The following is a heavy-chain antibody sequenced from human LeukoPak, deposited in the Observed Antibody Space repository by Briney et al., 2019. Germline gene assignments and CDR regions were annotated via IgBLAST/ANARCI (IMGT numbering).Heavy chain of an antibody. D-gene: IGHD4-23*01. V-gene: IGHV4-59*01. J-gene: IGHJ4*02. CDR1: GGSIRSYY. CDR3: ARGRNDNGGMFFDS. CDR2: ISYSGYT. Sequence: PSETLSLTCTVSGGSIRSYYWNWIRQAPGKGLGGVGFISYSGYTSYSPSLKSRVAISVDTAKSPFSLRLNSMTAADTAIYYCARGRNDNGGMFFDSWAQGNLVTVSS.